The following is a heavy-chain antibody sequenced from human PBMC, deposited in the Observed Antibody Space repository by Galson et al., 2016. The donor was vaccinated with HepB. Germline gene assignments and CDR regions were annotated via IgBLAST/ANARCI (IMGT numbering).Heavy chain of an antibody. CDR3: AKEKEDSAMATYPFDS. J-gene: IGHJ4*02. CDR1: GFTFRDYA. V-gene: IGHV3-23*01. CDR2: ATGSGLTT. D-gene: IGHD5-18*01. Sequence: SLRLSCAASGFTFRDYAMSWFRQAPGQGLEWVSSATGSGLTTYYADSVKGRFTISRDNSKNTLYLQMNSLRVEDTAVYYCAKEKEDSAMATYPFDSWGQGTLVAVSS.